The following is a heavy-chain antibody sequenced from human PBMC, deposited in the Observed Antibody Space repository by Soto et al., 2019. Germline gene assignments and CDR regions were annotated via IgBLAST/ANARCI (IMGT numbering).Heavy chain of an antibody. Sequence: SETLSLTSAVYGWTFSGYYWSWIRQPPGKGLEWIGEINHSGSTNYNPSLKSRVTISVDTSKNQFSLKLSSVTAADTAVYYCARARGYCSGGSCYSMGNWFDPWGQGTLVTVSS. J-gene: IGHJ5*02. CDR2: INHSGST. CDR3: ARARGYCSGGSCYSMGNWFDP. D-gene: IGHD2-15*01. V-gene: IGHV4-34*01. CDR1: GWTFSGYY.